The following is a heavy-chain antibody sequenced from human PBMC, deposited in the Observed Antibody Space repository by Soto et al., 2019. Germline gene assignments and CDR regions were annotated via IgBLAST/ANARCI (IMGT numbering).Heavy chain of an antibody. CDR2: IYHSGST. Sequence: SETLSLTCAVSGGSSSSGGYSWSWIRQPPGKGLEWIGYIYHSGSTYYNPSLKSRVTISVDNSKNTVYLQMNSLRPEDTAVYYCATSPGNGGWYSYFDYWGPGTLVTVSS. V-gene: IGHV4-30-2*01. D-gene: IGHD6-19*01. CDR1: GGSSSSGGYS. J-gene: IGHJ4*02. CDR3: ATSPGNGGWYSYFDY.